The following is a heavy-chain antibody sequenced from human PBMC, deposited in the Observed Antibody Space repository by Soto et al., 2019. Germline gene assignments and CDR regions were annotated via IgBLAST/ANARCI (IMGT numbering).Heavy chain of an antibody. Sequence: HVQLVQSGGELKKPGASVKVSGNTSGYSFNTYFITWVRQAPGQGVEWMGWISPHNGNTNYAEKFQGRVTMTTDTITKTAYMELRNLRFDDTAVYDCARDSSNSFDYWGQGTLVTVSS. CDR2: ISPHNGNT. D-gene: IGHD4-4*01. V-gene: IGHV1-18*01. J-gene: IGHJ4*02. CDR3: ARDSSNSFDY. CDR1: GYSFNTYF.